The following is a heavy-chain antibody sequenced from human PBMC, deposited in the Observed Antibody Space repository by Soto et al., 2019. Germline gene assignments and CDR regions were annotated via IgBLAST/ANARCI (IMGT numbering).Heavy chain of an antibody. CDR3: ASPRGGGYRIFDY. D-gene: IGHD1-26*01. Sequence: EVQLVESGGGLVRPGGSLRLSCVASGFTFRSYWMTWIRQAPGKGLEWVGNIKEDGSEEKYVDSVKGRFTISRDNAKNSLYLQMTSLWVEDTAIYYCASPRGGGYRIFDYWGRGTLVTVSS. J-gene: IGHJ4*02. CDR1: GFTFRSYW. CDR2: IKEDGSEE. V-gene: IGHV3-7*01.